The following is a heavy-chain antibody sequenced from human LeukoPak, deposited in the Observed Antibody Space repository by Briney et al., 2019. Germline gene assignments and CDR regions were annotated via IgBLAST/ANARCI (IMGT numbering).Heavy chain of an antibody. CDR2: IKQDGSEK. D-gene: IGHD3-16*01. CDR3: TTNRVYYVSDY. J-gene: IGHJ4*02. Sequence: GGSLRLSCAASGFTFSSYWMSWVRQAPGKGLERVANIKQDGSEKYYVDSVKGRFTISRDNAKNSLYLQMNSLRAEDTAVYYCTTNRVYYVSDYWGQGTLVTVSS. V-gene: IGHV3-7*05. CDR1: GFTFSSYW.